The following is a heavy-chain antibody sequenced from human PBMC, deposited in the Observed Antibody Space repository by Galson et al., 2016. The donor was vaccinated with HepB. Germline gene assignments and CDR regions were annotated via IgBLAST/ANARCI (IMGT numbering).Heavy chain of an antibody. D-gene: IGHD3-3*01. CDR3: ARAKGLLEWLVRYYFDY. CDR2: ISSSSSYV. J-gene: IGHJ4*02. Sequence: SLRLSCAASGFTFSGYAMTWVRQTPGKGLEWVSSISSSSSYVDYADTVKGRFTISRDNAKNTLFLQMNSLRAEDTAVYYCARAKGLLEWLVRYYFDYWGQGTLVTVSS. V-gene: IGHV3-21*01. CDR1: GFTFSGYA.